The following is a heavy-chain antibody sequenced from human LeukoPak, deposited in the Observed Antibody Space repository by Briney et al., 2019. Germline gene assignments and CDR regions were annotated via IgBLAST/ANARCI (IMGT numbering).Heavy chain of an antibody. J-gene: IGHJ4*02. CDR3: ARLHYDSSGYYYFDY. CDR1: GGSISSDY. D-gene: IGHD3-22*01. Sequence: SETLSLTCTVSGGSISSDYWSWIRQPPGKGLEWIGYIYYSGITNYNPSLESRVTISVDTSKNQFSLKLSSVTAADTAVYYCARLHYDSSGYYYFDYWGQGTLVTVSS. V-gene: IGHV4-59*08. CDR2: IYYSGIT.